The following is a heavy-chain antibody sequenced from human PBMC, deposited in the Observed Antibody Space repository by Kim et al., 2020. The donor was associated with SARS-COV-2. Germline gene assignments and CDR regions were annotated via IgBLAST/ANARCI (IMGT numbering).Heavy chain of an antibody. D-gene: IGHD6-19*01. J-gene: IGHJ4*02. V-gene: IGHV3-74*01. Sequence: GGSLRLSCAASGFTFSNYLMHWVRQAPGEGLVWVSRITCDGSSTLYADSVKGRFTISRDNAKNTVFLQMNSLRADDTAVYYCASDRGCWDYWGQGTLVT. CDR2: ITCDGSST. CDR1: GFTFSNYL. CDR3: ASDRGCWDY.